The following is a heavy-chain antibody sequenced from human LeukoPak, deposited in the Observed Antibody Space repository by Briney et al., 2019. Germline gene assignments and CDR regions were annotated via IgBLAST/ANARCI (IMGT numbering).Heavy chain of an antibody. J-gene: IGHJ4*02. V-gene: IGHV3-7*03. D-gene: IGHD6-13*01. CDR1: GFTFSNLW. CDR2: IKQDGSEK. CDR3: ATSTAAAGTD. Sequence: PGGSLRLSCAASGFTFSNLWMSWVRQAPGKGLKWVANIKQDGSEKYYVDSVKGRFTISRDNAQNSLNLQMNSLRAEDTAIYYCATSTAAAGTDWGQGTLVTVSS.